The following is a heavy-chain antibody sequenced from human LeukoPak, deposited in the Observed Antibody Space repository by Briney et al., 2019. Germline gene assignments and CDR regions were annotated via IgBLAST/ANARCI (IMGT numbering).Heavy chain of an antibody. D-gene: IGHD3-10*01. CDR1: GYSFTSYW. J-gene: IGHJ3*02. CDR2: IYPGDSDT. Sequence: GESLKISCKGSGYSFTSYWIGWVRQMPGKGLEWMGIIYPGDSDTRYSPSFQGQVTISADKSISTAYLQWSSLKASDTAMYYCARPGITMIRGVILYDAFDIWGQGTMVTVSS. CDR3: ARPGITMIRGVILYDAFDI. V-gene: IGHV5-51*01.